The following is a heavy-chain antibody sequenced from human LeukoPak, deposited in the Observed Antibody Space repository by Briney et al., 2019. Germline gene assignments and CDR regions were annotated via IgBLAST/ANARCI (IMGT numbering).Heavy chain of an antibody. V-gene: IGHV3-53*01. J-gene: IGHJ4*02. D-gene: IGHD3-22*01. CDR1: GFIVSDNY. Sequence: QTGGSLRLSCAASGFIVSDNYMSWVRHAPGKGLEWVSVIYSGGSTYYADSVKGRFTISRDNSKNTLYLQMNSLRAEDTAVYYCARYHYDSSGYPYYFDYWGQGTLVTVSS. CDR2: IYSGGST. CDR3: ARYHYDSSGYPYYFDY.